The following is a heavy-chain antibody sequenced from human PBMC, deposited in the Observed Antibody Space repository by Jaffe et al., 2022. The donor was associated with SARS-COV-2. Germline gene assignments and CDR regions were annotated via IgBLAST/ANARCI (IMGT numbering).Heavy chain of an antibody. CDR2: IYYSGST. J-gene: IGHJ4*02. D-gene: IGHD6-13*01. CDR3: ARREEAAAWADD. V-gene: IGHV4-39*01. Sequence: QLQLQESGPGLVKPSETLSLTCTVSGGSISSSSYYWGWIRQPPGKGLEWIGSIYYSGSTYYNPSLKSRVTISVDTSKNQFSLKLSSVTAADTAVYYCARREEAAAWADDWGQGTLVTVSS. CDR1: GGSISSSSYY.